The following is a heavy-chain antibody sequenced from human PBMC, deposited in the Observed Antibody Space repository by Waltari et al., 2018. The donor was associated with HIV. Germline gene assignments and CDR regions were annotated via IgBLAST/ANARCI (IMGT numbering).Heavy chain of an antibody. D-gene: IGHD3-9*01. Sequence: QVNLDQWRAGPLRPSEPRSVTCLVSGESFTGYYWTWIRQSPERGLEWSGEIEHSGSANINSSLGGRGTITLDTALSNFALNKTPVNAAESAIYFCVRGLRLLVFRGVTVYSSGLNVWGRATSVTVSS. CDR3: VRGLRLLVFRGVTVYSSGLNV. CDR1: GESFTGYY. V-gene: IGHV4-34*04. CDR2: IEHSGSA. J-gene: IGHJ6*01.